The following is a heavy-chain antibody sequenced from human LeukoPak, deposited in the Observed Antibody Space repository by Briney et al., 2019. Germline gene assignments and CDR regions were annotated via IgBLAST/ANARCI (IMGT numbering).Heavy chain of an antibody. CDR2: TYYTGSA. CDR3: ARTVGSGWSIGY. J-gene: IGHJ4*02. V-gene: IGHV4-59*08. CDR1: GGSISSYY. Sequence: SETLSLTCTVSGGSISSYYWSWIRQPPGKGLEWIGYTYYTGSAYYSPSLKSRVAISVDTSKNQFSLKLNSVTAADTAVYYCARTVGSGWSIGYWGQGTLVTVSS. D-gene: IGHD6-19*01.